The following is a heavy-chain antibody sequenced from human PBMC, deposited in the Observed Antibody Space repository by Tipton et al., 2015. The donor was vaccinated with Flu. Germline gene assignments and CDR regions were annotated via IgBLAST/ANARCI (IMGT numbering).Heavy chain of an antibody. CDR3: AKESDRWRSGTGGTGLGV. D-gene: IGHD3-16*01. Sequence: QVQLVQSGAEVRTPGASVKVSCKASGYTFIDHYIHWLRQAPGQGLEWMGRVKPYTGGTDYAEKYKGRVTMSSDTSINTVTMEVTNVKADDTAIYYGAKESDRWRSGTGGTGLGVWVQGTAVIVSS. CDR1: GYTFIDHY. V-gene: IGHV1-2*06. J-gene: IGHJ6*02. CDR2: VKPYTGGT.